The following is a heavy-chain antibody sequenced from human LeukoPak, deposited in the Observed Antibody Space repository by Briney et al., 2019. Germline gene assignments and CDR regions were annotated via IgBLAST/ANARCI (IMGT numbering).Heavy chain of an antibody. Sequence: GGSLRLSCAASGFTFAGHTMTWLRQAPGKGLEWVSIIGGRDDRTYYADSVKGRFTISRDNSKNTVFLQMDSLRAEDTAVYYCAKTTAGYSSGRYPGWPVDYWGQGTLVTVFS. CDR2: IGGRDDRT. J-gene: IGHJ4*02. CDR3: AKTTAGYSSGRYPGWPVDY. CDR1: GFTFAGHT. V-gene: IGHV3-23*01. D-gene: IGHD6-19*01.